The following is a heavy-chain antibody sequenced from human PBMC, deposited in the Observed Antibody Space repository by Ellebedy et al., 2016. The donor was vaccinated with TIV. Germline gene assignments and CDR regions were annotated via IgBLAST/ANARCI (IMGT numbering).Heavy chain of an antibody. D-gene: IGHD3-22*01. CDR3: TRARGFMDY. CDR2: ISSDESNT. J-gene: IGHJ4*02. Sequence: GESLKISCAASGFTFDDYGMSWVRQAPGKGLEWVAVISSDESNTYYAGSVKGRFTISRDNSKNTLYLQMNGLRAGDTAVYYCTRARGFMDYWGQGTLVTVSS. V-gene: IGHV3-30*03. CDR1: GFTFDDYG.